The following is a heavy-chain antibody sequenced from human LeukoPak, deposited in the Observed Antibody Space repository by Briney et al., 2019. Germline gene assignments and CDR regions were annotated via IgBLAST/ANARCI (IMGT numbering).Heavy chain of an antibody. CDR1: GGTFSSYA. CDR2: IIPILGIA. J-gene: IGHJ6*02. Sequence: SVKVSCKASGGTFSSYAISWVRQAPGQGLEWMGRIIPILGIANYAQKFQGRVTIAADKSTSTAYMELSSLRSEDTAVYYCASVLLWFGEDIYYYYGMDVWGQGTTVTVSS. V-gene: IGHV1-69*04. CDR3: ASVLLWFGEDIYYYYGMDV. D-gene: IGHD3-10*01.